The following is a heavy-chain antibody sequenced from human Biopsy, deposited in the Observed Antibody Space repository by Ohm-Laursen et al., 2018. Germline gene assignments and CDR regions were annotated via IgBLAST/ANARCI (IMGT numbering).Heavy chain of an antibody. CDR3: AREAIGYQLPCDD. CDR2: IIPILRTT. Sequence: ASVKVSCKPPEGTFSNYGVNWVRQAPGQGLEWMGRIIPILRTTAYAQTFLGRVTITADSPTSTVDMELTSLTSDDTAVYFCAREAIGYQLPCDDWGQGTLVTVPP. J-gene: IGHJ4*02. CDR1: EGTFSNYG. V-gene: IGHV1-69*11. D-gene: IGHD2-2*01.